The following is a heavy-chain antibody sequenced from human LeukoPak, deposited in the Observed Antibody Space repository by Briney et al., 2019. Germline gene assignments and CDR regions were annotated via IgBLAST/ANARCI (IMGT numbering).Heavy chain of an antibody. CDR2: VNHSRST. V-gene: IGHV4-34*01. D-gene: IGHD6-13*01. Sequence: PSETLSLTCAVYGGSFSGYYWSCIRQPPGKGLEWIGEVNHSRSTNYNPSLKSRVTISVDTSKNQFSLKLSSVTAADTAVYYCARARIAAHAGWLDLWGQGTLVTVSS. J-gene: IGHJ5*01. CDR1: GGSFSGYY. CDR3: ARARIAAHAGWLDL.